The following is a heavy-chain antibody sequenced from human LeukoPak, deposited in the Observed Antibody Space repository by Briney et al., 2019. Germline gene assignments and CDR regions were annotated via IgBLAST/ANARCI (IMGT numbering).Heavy chain of an antibody. CDR2: ISAYNGNT. V-gene: IGHV1-18*04. CDR3: ARDGGYYGSGSYYNVRGRYGMDV. D-gene: IGHD3-10*01. Sequence: ASVKVSCKASGYTFTGYYMHWVRQAPGQGLGWMGWISAYNGNTNYAQKLQGRVTMTTDTSTSTAYMELRSLRSDDTAVYYCARDGGYYGSGSYYNVRGRYGMDVWGQGTTVTVSS. CDR1: GYTFTGYY. J-gene: IGHJ6*02.